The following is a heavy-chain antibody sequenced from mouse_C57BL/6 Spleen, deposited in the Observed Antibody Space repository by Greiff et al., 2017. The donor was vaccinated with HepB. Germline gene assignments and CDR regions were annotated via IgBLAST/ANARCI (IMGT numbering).Heavy chain of an antibody. CDR1: GFTFSSYA. J-gene: IGHJ4*01. Sequence: EVMLVESGGGLVKPGGSLKLSCAASGFTFSSYAMSWVRQTPEKRLEWVATISDGGSYTYYPDNVKGRFTISRDNAKNNLYLQMSHLKSENTAMYYCARAQSHYYDYYAYAMDYWGQGTSVTVSS. V-gene: IGHV5-4*03. CDR2: ISDGGSYT. D-gene: IGHD2-4*01. CDR3: ARAQSHYYDYYAYAMDY.